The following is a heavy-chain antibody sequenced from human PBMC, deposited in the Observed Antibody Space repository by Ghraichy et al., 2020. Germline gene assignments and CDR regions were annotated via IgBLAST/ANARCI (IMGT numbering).Heavy chain of an antibody. V-gene: IGHV3-21*01. Sequence: GESLNISCSASGFAFNTYDMSWVRQAPGKGLEWVASLSGTTSHIYYADSVKGRFTISRDNAKNSLYLQMDSLRAEDTAVYYCARGGYNSTYYVRHYYGMDVWGQGTTVTVSS. D-gene: IGHD3-16*01. CDR2: LSGTTSHI. CDR3: ARGGYNSTYYVRHYYGMDV. CDR1: GFAFNTYD. J-gene: IGHJ6*02.